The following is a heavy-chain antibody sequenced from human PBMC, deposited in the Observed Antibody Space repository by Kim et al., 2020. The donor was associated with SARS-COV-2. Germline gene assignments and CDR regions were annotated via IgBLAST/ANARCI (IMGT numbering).Heavy chain of an antibody. Sequence: SVKVSCKASGGTFSSYAISWVRQAPGQGLEWMGGIIPIFGTANYAQKFQGRVTITADESTSTAYMELSSLRSEDTAVYYCAADYYDSSGYPGDYYYYGMDVWGQGTTVTVSS. CDR3: AADYYDSSGYPGDYYYYGMDV. CDR2: IIPIFGTA. CDR1: GGTFSSYA. V-gene: IGHV1-69*13. D-gene: IGHD3-22*01. J-gene: IGHJ6*02.